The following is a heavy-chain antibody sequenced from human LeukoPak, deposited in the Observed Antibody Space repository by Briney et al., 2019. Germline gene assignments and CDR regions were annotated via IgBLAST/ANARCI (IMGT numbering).Heavy chain of an antibody. CDR2: IYYSGST. D-gene: IGHD2-2*01. Sequence: KPSETLSLTCTVSGGSFSSGSYYWSWIRQPPGKGLEWIGYIYYSGSTNYNPSLKSRVTISVDTSKNQFSLKLSSVTAADTAVYYCANGVVPTGDYFDYWGQGTLVTVSS. CDR3: ANGVVPTGDYFDY. V-gene: IGHV4-61*01. CDR1: GGSFSSGSYY. J-gene: IGHJ4*02.